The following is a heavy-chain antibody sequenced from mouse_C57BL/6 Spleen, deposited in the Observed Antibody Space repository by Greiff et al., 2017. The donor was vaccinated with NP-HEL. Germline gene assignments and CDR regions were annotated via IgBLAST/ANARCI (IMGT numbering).Heavy chain of an antibody. CDR2: IYPGSGST. Sequence: QVQLQQPGAELVKPGASVKMSCKASGYTFTSSWITWVKQRPGQGLEWIGDIYPGSGSTNYNEKFKSKATLTVDTSSSTAYMQLSRLTSEDSAVYYCARAGLGIYDGYPCAYWGQVTLVTVSA. CDR1: GYTFTSSW. J-gene: IGHJ3*01. CDR3: ARAGLGIYDGYPCAY. D-gene: IGHD2-3*01. V-gene: IGHV1-55*01.